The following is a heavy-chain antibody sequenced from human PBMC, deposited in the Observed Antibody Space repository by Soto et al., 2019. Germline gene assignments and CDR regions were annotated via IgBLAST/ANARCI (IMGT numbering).Heavy chain of an antibody. Sequence: GGSLRLSCAASGFTFSSYAMSWVRQAPGKGLEWVSAISGSGGSTYYADSVKGRFTISRDNSKNTLYLQMNSLRAEDTAVYYCAKDGVEYSSSAVNFDYWGQGTLVTVSS. D-gene: IGHD6-6*01. J-gene: IGHJ4*02. CDR3: AKDGVEYSSSAVNFDY. CDR1: GFTFSSYA. CDR2: ISGSGGST. V-gene: IGHV3-23*01.